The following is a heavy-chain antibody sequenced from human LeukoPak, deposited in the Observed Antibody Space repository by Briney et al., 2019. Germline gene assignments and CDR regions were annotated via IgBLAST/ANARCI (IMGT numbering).Heavy chain of an antibody. J-gene: IGHJ4*02. CDR1: GFTFSSYG. D-gene: IGHD3-22*01. CDR2: IRYDGSNK. V-gene: IGHV3-30*02. CDR3: AKDGYYYDSSDYYGY. Sequence: GGSLRLSCAASGFTFSSYGMHWVRQAPGKGLEWVAFIRYDGSNKYYADSVKGRFTISRDNSKNTLYLQMNSLRAEDTAVYYCAKDGYYYDSSDYYGYWGQGTLVTVSS.